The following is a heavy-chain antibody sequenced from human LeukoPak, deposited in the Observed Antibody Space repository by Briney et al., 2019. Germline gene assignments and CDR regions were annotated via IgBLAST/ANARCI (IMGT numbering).Heavy chain of an antibody. D-gene: IGHD3-22*01. V-gene: IGHV3-23*01. J-gene: IGHJ3*02. CDR2: ISGSSGST. Sequence: GSLRLSCAASGFTFSNYVMSWVRQAPGKGLDWVTGISGSSGSTHYADSVKGRFTISRDNSKNTLYLQMNNPRAEDTALYFCAKDQRSGLSPREAFDIWGQGTMVTVSS. CDR3: AKDQRSGLSPREAFDI. CDR1: GFTFSNYV.